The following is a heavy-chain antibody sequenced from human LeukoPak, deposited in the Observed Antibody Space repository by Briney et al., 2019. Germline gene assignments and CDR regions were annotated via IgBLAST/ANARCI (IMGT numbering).Heavy chain of an antibody. J-gene: IGHJ4*02. V-gene: IGHV3-53*01. CDR3: ARGGDYSDYYFDY. D-gene: IGHD4-11*01. Sequence: GGSLRLSCAASGFTVSSSYMTWVRQAPGKGLEWVSLIYSGGSIYYADSVKGRFTISRDNSKNTLYLQMNGLRAEDTAVYYCARGGDYSDYYFDYWGQGTLVTVSP. CDR2: IYSGGSI. CDR1: GFTVSSSY.